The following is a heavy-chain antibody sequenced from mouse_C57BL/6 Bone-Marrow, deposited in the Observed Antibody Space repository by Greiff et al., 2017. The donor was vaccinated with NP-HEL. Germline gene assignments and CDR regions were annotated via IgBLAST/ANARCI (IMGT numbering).Heavy chain of an antibody. V-gene: IGHV1-69*01. J-gene: IGHJ2*01. CDR2: IDPSDSYT. CDR3: ARERTTVVAQFDY. D-gene: IGHD1-1*01. CDR1: GYTFTSYW. Sequence: QVQLQQPGAELVMPGASVKLSCKASGYTFTSYWMHWVKQRPGQGLEWIGEIDPSDSYTNYNQKFKGKSTLTVDKSSSTAYMQLSSLTSEDSAVYFCARERTTVVAQFDYWGRGTTLTVSS.